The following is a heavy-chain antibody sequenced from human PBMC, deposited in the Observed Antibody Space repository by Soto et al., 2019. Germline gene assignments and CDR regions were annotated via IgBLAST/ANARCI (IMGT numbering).Heavy chain of an antibody. CDR3: AKDRAVETQCDSTSCYFVTTAFDY. CDR1: EFTFSHYA. D-gene: IGHD2-2*01. Sequence: EVQLLESGGGLVQPGGSLRLSCAASEFTFSHYAMTWVRQAPGKGLEWVSTISASGDSTHYADSVKDRFIISRDNSENTSFLKMTPLLAEDTAVYFCAKDRAVETQCDSTSCYFVTTAFDYWGPGTQVNVSS. J-gene: IGHJ4*02. V-gene: IGHV3-23*01. CDR2: ISASGDST.